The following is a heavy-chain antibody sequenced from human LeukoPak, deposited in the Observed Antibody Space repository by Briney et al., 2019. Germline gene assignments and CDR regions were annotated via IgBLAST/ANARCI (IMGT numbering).Heavy chain of an antibody. CDR2: IKQDRSEQ. CDR3: ARGYWNFGL. Sequence: GGSLRLSCVASGFSFSTYWMTWVRQAPGKGLEWVANIKQDRSEQYYVDSVKGRFTSSRDNAKNSLYLQMNRLRAEDTAVYYCARGYWNFGLWGRGTQVTVSS. J-gene: IGHJ2*01. CDR1: GFSFSTYW. V-gene: IGHV3-7*01.